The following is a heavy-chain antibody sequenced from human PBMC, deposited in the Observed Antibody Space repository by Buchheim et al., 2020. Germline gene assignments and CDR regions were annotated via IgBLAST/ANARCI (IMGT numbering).Heavy chain of an antibody. CDR1: GFTFSSYA. CDR2: ISGGGGTT. D-gene: IGHD1-26*01. V-gene: IGHV3-23*01. J-gene: IGHJ4*02. CDR3: ARDLSGRDDF. Sequence: EVQLLESGGGLVQPGGSLRLSCATSGFTFSSYAMNWVRQAPGKGLEWVSTISGGGGTTYYADSVKGRFTVSRDNSKNTLYLQMNSLKAEDTAVYYCARDLSGRDDFWGQGTL.